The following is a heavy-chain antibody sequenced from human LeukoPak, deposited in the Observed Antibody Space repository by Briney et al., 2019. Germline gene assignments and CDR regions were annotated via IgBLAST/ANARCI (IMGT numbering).Heavy chain of an antibody. CDR1: GGSISSYY. J-gene: IGHJ6*02. CDR3: ARDSWEYYDFWSGYHTLGMDV. Sequence: PSETLSLTCTVSGGSISSYYWSWIRQPPGKGLEWIGYIYYSGSTNYNPSLKSRVTISVDTSKNQFSLKLSSVTAADTAVYYCARDSWEYYDFWSGYHTLGMDVWSQGTTVTVSS. CDR2: IYYSGST. D-gene: IGHD3-3*01. V-gene: IGHV4-59*01.